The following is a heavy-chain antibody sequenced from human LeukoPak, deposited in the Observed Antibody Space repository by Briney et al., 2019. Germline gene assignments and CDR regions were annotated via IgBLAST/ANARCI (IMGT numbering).Heavy chain of an antibody. CDR2: IFPGDCGT. V-gene: IGHV5-51*01. CDR3: ARCEGDGYNPTPGAKSGMDV. Sequence: GESLKISCKGSGYSFTSYCTGWGGQMPGEGLEWMGFIFPGDCGTRYSPSFQGQVTISADKSTSTAYLQWSSLKASDTAMHYCARCEGDGYNPTPGAKSGMDVWGQGTTVTASS. D-gene: IGHD5-24*01. CDR1: GYSFTSYC. J-gene: IGHJ6*02.